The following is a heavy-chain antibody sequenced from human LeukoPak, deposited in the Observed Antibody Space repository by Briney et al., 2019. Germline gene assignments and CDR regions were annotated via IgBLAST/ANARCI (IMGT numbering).Heavy chain of an antibody. V-gene: IGHV3-23*01. D-gene: IGHD3-16*02. J-gene: IGHJ4*02. CDR3: AKPHMITFGGIIVPDFDY. Sequence: GGSLRLSCAASGFTFSSYAMSWVRQAPGKGLEWVSAISGSGGSTYYADSVKGRFTISRDNSKNTLYLQMNSLRAEDTAVYYSAKPHMITFGGIIVPDFDYWGQGTLVTVSS. CDR2: ISGSGGST. CDR1: GFTFSSYA.